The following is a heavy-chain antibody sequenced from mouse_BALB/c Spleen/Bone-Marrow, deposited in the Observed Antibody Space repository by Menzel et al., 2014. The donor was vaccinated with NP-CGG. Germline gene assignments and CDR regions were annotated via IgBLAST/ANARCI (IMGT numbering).Heavy chain of an antibody. V-gene: IGHV1-26*01. J-gene: IGHJ2*01. CDR1: GYPFTGYY. CDR2: INPYNGAT. D-gene: IGHD1-1*01. Sequence: VQLQQPGPELVKPGASVKISCKASGYPFTGYYMHWEKQSHVKSLEWIGRINPYNGATRYNQNFKDKASVIVDKSSSTAYMELHSLTSEDSAVYYCARYYYGSSYFDYWGQGTTLTVSS. CDR3: ARYYYGSSYFDY.